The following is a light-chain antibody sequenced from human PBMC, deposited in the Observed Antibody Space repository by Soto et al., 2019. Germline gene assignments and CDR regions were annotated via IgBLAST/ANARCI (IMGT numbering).Light chain of an antibody. Sequence: QTVVTQEPSFSLSPGGTVTLTCGLSSGSVSTSYYPSWYQQTPGQAPRTLIYSTNTRSSGVPDRFSGSILGNKAALTITGAQADDDSDYYCVLYMGSGIWVFGGGTKLTVL. V-gene: IGLV8-61*01. CDR2: STN. CDR3: VLYMGSGIWV. CDR1: SGSVSTSYY. J-gene: IGLJ3*02.